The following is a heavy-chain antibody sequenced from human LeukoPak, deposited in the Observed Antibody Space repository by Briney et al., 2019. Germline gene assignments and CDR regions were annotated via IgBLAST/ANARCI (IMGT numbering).Heavy chain of an antibody. D-gene: IGHD2-15*01. CDR3: ARDYCSGGSCYSYDAFDI. V-gene: IGHV3-30*04. CDR2: ISYDGSNK. J-gene: IGHJ3*02. Sequence: GGSLRLSCAASGFTFSSYAMHWVRQAPGKGLEWVAVISYDGSNKYYADSVKGRFTISRDNSKNTLYLQMNSLRAEDTAVYYCARDYCSGGSCYSYDAFDIWGQGTMVTVSS. CDR1: GFTFSSYA.